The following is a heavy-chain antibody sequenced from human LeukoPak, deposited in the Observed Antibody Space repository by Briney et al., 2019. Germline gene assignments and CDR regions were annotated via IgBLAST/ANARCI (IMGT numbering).Heavy chain of an antibody. D-gene: IGHD4-17*01. Sequence: SQTLSLTCAVSGGSISSGGYSWSWIRQPPGTGLEWIGYIYHSGSTYYNPSLKSRVTISVDRSKNQFSLKLSSVTAADTAVYYCARLPYGDYGVIDYWGQGTLVTVSS. J-gene: IGHJ4*02. CDR3: ARLPYGDYGVIDY. V-gene: IGHV4-30-2*01. CDR2: IYHSGST. CDR1: GGSISSGGYS.